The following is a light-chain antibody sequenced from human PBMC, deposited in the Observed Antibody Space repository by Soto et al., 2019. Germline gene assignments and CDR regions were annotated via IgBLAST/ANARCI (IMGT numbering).Light chain of an antibody. CDR1: QSVLYSSNNKNY. CDR2: WAS. J-gene: IGKJ3*01. V-gene: IGKV4-1*01. CDR3: QQYQSIPFT. Sequence: DIVMTQSPDSLAVSLGERTTINCKSSQSVLYSSNNKNYLAWYQQKPGQPPKLLIYWASTRESGVPDRFSGSGSGTHFTLTISSLQAEDVAVYYCQQYQSIPFTFGPGTKVHI.